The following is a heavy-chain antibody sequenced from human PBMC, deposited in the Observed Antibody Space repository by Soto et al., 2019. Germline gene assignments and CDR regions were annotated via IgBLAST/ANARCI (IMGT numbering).Heavy chain of an antibody. D-gene: IGHD3-22*01. V-gene: IGHV5-51*01. Sequence: GESLKISCKGSGYTFTNYWIAWVRQMPGKGLEWMGIIYPGDSDIRYSPSFQGHVTMSADRSINTVYLQWSSLKASDTAMYYCARRTGSGGYYNVYCGQGTQVTVSS. J-gene: IGHJ4*02. CDR2: IYPGDSDI. CDR1: GYTFTNYW. CDR3: ARRTGSGGYYNVY.